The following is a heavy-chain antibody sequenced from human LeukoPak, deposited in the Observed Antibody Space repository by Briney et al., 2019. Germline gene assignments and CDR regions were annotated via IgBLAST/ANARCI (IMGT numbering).Heavy chain of an antibody. V-gene: IGHV4-59*01. Sequence: SETLSLTCSVSGGSLTSSYWSWIRQPPGKGLEWIGYIYYSGSTNYNPSLKSRVTISVDTSKNQFSLNLSSVTAADTAVYYCARLINTWFDPWGQGTLVTVSS. D-gene: IGHD3-16*01. J-gene: IGHJ5*02. CDR3: ARLINTWFDP. CDR1: GGSLTSSY. CDR2: IYYSGST.